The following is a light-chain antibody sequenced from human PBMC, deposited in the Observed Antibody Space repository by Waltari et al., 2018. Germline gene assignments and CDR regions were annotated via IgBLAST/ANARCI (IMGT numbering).Light chain of an antibody. J-gene: IGKJ3*01. Sequence: EIVMTQSPATLSVSPGERATHSCRASQSVSSNLAWYQQKPGQAPRLLMYGASTRATGIPARFSGSGSGTEFTLTISSLQSEDFAVYYCQQYNNWPRPFGPGTKVDIK. CDR3: QQYNNWPRP. CDR2: GAS. V-gene: IGKV3-15*01. CDR1: QSVSSN.